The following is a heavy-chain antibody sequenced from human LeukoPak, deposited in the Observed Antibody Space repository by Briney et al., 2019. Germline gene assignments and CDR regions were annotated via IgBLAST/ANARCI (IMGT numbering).Heavy chain of an antibody. D-gene: IGHD3-10*01. CDR2: IKEDGREK. CDR3: ARGGRPDY. J-gene: IGHJ4*02. V-gene: IGHV3-7*01. Sequence: ETLSLTCAVYGGSFSGYYWSWVRQAPGKGLECVANIKEDGREKYYVDSVKGRFTISRDNAKNSLYLQMSSLRAEDTAVYYCARGGRPDYWGQGTLVTASS. CDR1: GGSFSGYY.